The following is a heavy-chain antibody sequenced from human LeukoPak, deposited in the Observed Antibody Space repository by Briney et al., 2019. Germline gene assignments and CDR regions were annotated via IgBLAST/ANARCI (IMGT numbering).Heavy chain of an antibody. CDR2: INHSGST. V-gene: IGHV4-34*01. CDR1: GGSFSGYY. D-gene: IGHD5-12*01. J-gene: IGHJ4*02. CDR3: ARHGSGDTVSWWLRRPFDY. Sequence: SETLSLTCAVYGGSFSGYYWSWIRQPPGKGLEWIGEINHSGSTNYNPSLTSRVTISVDTSKNQFSLKLSSVTAADTAVYYCARHGSGDTVSWWLRRPFDYWGQGTLVTVSS.